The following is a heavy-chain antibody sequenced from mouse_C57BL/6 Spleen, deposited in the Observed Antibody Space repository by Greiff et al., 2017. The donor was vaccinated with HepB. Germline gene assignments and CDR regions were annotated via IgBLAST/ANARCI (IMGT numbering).Heavy chain of an antibody. J-gene: IGHJ2*01. D-gene: IGHD2-3*01. Sequence: VQLQQSGPELVKPGASVKISCKASGYTFTDYYINWVKQRPGQGLEWIGWIFPGSGSTYYNEKFKGKATLTVDKSSSTAYILLSSLTSEDSAVYFCARVNDGYYGFDYWGQGTTLTVSS. CDR1: GYTFTDYY. CDR3: ARVNDGYYGFDY. V-gene: IGHV1-75*01. CDR2: IFPGSGST.